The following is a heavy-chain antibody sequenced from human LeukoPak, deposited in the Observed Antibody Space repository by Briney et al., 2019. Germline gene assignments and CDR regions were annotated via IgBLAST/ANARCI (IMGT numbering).Heavy chain of an antibody. Sequence: ASVKVSCKASGYTFSGYYMYWVRQAPGQGLEWMGWINPNSGGTNYAQKLQGRVTMTTDTSTSTAYMELRSLRSDDTAVYYCARDGGYSSGPLDYWGQGTLVTVSS. CDR3: ARDGGYSSGPLDY. J-gene: IGHJ4*02. V-gene: IGHV1-2*02. D-gene: IGHD6-19*01. CDR1: GYTFSGYY. CDR2: INPNSGGT.